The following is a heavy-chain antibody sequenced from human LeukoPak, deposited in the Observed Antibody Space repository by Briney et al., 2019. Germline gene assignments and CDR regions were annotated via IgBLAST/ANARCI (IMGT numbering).Heavy chain of an antibody. CDR3: ARDRVTIFGVVIIPVSLGFDP. CDR2: IIPIFGTA. V-gene: IGHV1-69*13. CDR1: GGTFSSSA. D-gene: IGHD3-3*01. J-gene: IGHJ5*02. Sequence: ASVKVSCKASGGTFSSSAISWVRQAPRQGLEWMGGIIPIFGTANYAQNMQGRLTITADESTSTAYMELSSLRSEDTAVYYCARDRVTIFGVVIIPVSLGFDPWGQGTLVTVSS.